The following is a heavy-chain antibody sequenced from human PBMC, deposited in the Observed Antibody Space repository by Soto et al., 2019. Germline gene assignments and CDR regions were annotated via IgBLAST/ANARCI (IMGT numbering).Heavy chain of an antibody. Sequence: SVKVSCKASGGTFSSYAISWVRQAPGQGLEWMGGIIPISGTANYAQKFQGRVTITADESTSTAYMELSSLRSEDTAVYYCARDLGYYDSSGYFDYWGQGTRVTVSS. J-gene: IGHJ4*02. D-gene: IGHD3-22*01. CDR1: GGTFSSYA. V-gene: IGHV1-69*13. CDR2: IIPISGTA. CDR3: ARDLGYYDSSGYFDY.